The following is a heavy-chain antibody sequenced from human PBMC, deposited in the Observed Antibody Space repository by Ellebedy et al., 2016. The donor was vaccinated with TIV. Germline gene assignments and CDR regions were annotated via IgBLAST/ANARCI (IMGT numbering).Heavy chain of an antibody. Sequence: VSVKVSCKASGYTFRSNGLSWVRQAPGQGLEWVGWISTYNGDTRYAQNLRGRVTLTIDTSTTTGYMELRSLISDDTAVYYCARAPNYADSGSFYVESWGQGTLLIVSS. D-gene: IGHD3-10*01. V-gene: IGHV1-18*04. CDR1: GYTFRSNG. CDR2: ISTYNGDT. CDR3: ARAPNYADSGSFYVES. J-gene: IGHJ5*02.